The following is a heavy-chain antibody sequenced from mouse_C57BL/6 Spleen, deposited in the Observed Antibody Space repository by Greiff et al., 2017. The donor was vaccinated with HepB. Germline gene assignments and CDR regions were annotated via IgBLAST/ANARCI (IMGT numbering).Heavy chain of an antibody. CDR2: IDPSDSYT. CDR3: ARQELELYYFGY. V-gene: IGHV1-69*01. Sequence: QVQLQQPGAELVMPGASVKLSCKASGYTFTSYWMHWVKQRPGQGLEWIGEIDPSDSYTNYNQKFKGKSTLTVDKSSSTAYMQLSSLTSEDSAVYYCARQELELYYFGYWGQGTTLTVSS. D-gene: IGHD4-1*01. J-gene: IGHJ2*01. CDR1: GYTFTSYW.